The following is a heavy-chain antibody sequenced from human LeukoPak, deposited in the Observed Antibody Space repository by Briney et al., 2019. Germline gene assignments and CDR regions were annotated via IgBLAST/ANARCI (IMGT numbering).Heavy chain of an antibody. CDR2: MHPNSGVT. V-gene: IGHV1-2*02. D-gene: IGHD4-11*01. Sequence: ASVKVSCKASGYTFTGYWIHWVRQAPGQGLEWMGCMHPNSGVTGYAQRFQGRVTMTRDTSISTAYMDLSSRRSDDTAVYYCARDPGYLQSDYWGQGTLVTVPS. J-gene: IGHJ4*02. CDR1: GYTFTGYW. CDR3: ARDPGYLQSDY.